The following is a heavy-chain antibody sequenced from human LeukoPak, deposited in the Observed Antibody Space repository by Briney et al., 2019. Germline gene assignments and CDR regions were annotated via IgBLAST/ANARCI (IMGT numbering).Heavy chain of an antibody. V-gene: IGHV4-39*01. Sequence: SETLSLTCTVSGGSISSSSYYWGWIRQPPGKGLEWIGSIYYSGSTYYNPSLKSRVTISVDTSKNQFSLKLSSVTAADTAVYYCARPTYHDFWSGAASHYYYYMDVWGKGTTVTVSS. D-gene: IGHD3-3*01. CDR1: GGSISSSSYY. J-gene: IGHJ6*03. CDR3: ARPTYHDFWSGAASHYYYYMDV. CDR2: IYYSGST.